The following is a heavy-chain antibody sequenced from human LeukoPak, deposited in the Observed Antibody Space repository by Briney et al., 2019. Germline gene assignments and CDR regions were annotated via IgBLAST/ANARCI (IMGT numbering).Heavy chain of an antibody. CDR2: ISYSGST. CDR1: GGSISSYY. V-gene: IGHV4-59*01. Sequence: PSETLSLTCTVAGGSISSYYWSWIRQPPGKGLEWIGYISYSGSTNYDPSPKSRVTISVDTSKNQFSLKLSPVTAADTAVYYCARERTSGYSYYFDYWGQGTLVTVSS. J-gene: IGHJ4*02. CDR3: ARERTSGYSYYFDY. D-gene: IGHD3-22*01.